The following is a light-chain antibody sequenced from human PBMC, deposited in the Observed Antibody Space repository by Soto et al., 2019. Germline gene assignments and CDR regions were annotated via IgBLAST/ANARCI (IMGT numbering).Light chain of an antibody. CDR1: QSVSSSY. Sequence: EIVLTQSPGTLSLSPGERATLSCRASQSVSSSYLAWYQQKPGQAPRLLIYGASNRATGIPDRFSGSGSGTDFTLTISRLEPEDFAVYYCQQYGSSPPVTFGQGRRLEVK. CDR2: GAS. V-gene: IGKV3-20*01. CDR3: QQYGSSPPVT. J-gene: IGKJ5*01.